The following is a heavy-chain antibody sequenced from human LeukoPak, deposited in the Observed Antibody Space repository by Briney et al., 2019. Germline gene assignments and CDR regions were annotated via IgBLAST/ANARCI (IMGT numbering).Heavy chain of an antibody. J-gene: IGHJ5*02. CDR3: ARARTFASSWFSGWWFDP. V-gene: IGHV4-30-2*01. CDR1: GGSISSGGYS. CDR2: IYHSGST. Sequence: SETLSLTCAVSGGSISSGGYSWSWIRQPPGKGLEWIGYIYHSGSTYYNPSLKSRVTISVDRSKNQFSLKLSSVTAADTAVYYCARARTFASSWFSGWWFDPWGQGTLVTVSS. D-gene: IGHD6-13*01.